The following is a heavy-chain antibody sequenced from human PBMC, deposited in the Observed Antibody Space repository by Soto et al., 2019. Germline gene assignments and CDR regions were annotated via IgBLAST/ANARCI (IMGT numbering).Heavy chain of an antibody. J-gene: IGHJ4*02. CDR3: VRQTNRPLAGDD. D-gene: IGHD6-19*01. CDR2: IYYSGTT. V-gene: IGHV4-39*01. CDR1: GSSITSPTFY. Sequence: QLLLQESGPGLVKPSETLSLTCTVSGSSITSPTFYCGWIRPSPWKGLEWIGSIYYSGTTHYSPSLKRRVTLSIDTSTMQFSLSLSSVTAADTALYYCVRQTNRPLAGDDWGQGTLGTVSS.